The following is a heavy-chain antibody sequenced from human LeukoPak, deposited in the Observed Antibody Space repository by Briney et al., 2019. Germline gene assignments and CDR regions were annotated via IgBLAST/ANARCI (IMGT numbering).Heavy chain of an antibody. V-gene: IGHV4-34*01. Sequence: PSETLSLTCAVYGGSFSGYYWSWIRQPPGKGLEWIGEINHSGSTNYNPSLMSRVTISVDTSKNQFSLKLSSVTAADTAVYYCARGPVITMVRYFDCWGQGTLVTVSS. J-gene: IGHJ4*02. CDR3: ARGPVITMVRYFDC. CDR1: GGSFSGYY. CDR2: INHSGST. D-gene: IGHD3-10*01.